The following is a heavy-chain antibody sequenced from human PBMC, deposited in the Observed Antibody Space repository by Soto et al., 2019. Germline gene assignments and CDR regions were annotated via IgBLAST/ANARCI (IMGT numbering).Heavy chain of an antibody. CDR3: ARDRRRGYYYYGMDV. Sequence: SETLALPCTVSGGSISSGGYYWSWIRQHPGKGLEWIGYIYYSGSTYYNPSLKSRVTISVDTSKNQFSLKLSSVTAADTAVYYCARDRRRGYYYYGMDVWGQGTTVTVSS. D-gene: IGHD4-17*01. CDR2: IYYSGST. J-gene: IGHJ6*02. V-gene: IGHV4-31*03. CDR1: GGSISSGGYY.